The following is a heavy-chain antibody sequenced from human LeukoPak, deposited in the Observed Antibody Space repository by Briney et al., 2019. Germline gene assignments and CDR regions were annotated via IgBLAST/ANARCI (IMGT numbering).Heavy chain of an antibody. D-gene: IGHD2-21*02. Sequence: GASVKVSCKASGYTFTSYDIIWVRQAPGQGLEWMGRINPNSGGTNYAQKFQGRVTMTRDTSISTAYMELSRLRSDDTAVYYCARAYCGGDCYSKRWYFDYWGQGTLVTVSS. V-gene: IGHV1-2*06. J-gene: IGHJ4*02. CDR1: GYTFTSYD. CDR3: ARAYCGGDCYSKRWYFDY. CDR2: INPNSGGT.